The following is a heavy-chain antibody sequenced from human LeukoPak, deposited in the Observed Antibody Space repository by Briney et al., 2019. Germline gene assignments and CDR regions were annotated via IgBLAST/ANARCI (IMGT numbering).Heavy chain of an antibody. V-gene: IGHV4-59*08. CDR2: IYYSGST. CDR3: ARGRREGYYFDY. Sequence: PSETLSLTCTVSGGSISSYYWSWIRQPPGKGLEWIGYIYYSGSTNYNPSLKSRVTISVDTSKNQFSLKLSSVTAADTAVYYCARGRREGYYFDYWGQGTLVTVSS. CDR1: GGSISSYY. D-gene: IGHD3-10*01. J-gene: IGHJ4*02.